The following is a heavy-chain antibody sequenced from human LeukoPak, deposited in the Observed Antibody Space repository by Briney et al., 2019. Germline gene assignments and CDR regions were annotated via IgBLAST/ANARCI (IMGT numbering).Heavy chain of an antibody. D-gene: IGHD3-10*01. CDR1: GFTVSSNY. V-gene: IGHV3-7*01. Sequence: PGGSLRLSCAASGFTVSSNYMSWVRQAPGKGLEWVASIKQDGSEKYYVDSVKGRFTISRDNAENSLYLQMNSLRADDTAFYYCARPLLYYYGSGTYFWFDPWGQGTLVTVSS. J-gene: IGHJ5*02. CDR3: ARPLLYYYGSGTYFWFDP. CDR2: IKQDGSEK.